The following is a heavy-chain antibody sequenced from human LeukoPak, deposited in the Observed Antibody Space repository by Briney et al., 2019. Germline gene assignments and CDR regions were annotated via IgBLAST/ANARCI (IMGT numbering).Heavy chain of an antibody. D-gene: IGHD4-17*01. V-gene: IGHV3-23*01. J-gene: IGHJ4*02. CDR2: ISDSGGST. CDR3: AKGPPTVSIAYYFDY. Sequence: GGSLRLSCAASGFIFSTYAMSWVRQAPGKGLEWVSAISDSGGSTYYADSVKGRFTISRDNSKNTLYLQMNSLRAEETAVYYCAKGPPTVSIAYYFDYWGQGTLVTVSS. CDR1: GFIFSTYA.